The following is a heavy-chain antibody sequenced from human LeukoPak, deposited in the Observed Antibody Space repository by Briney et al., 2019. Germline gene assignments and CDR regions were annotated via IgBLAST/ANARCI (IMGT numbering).Heavy chain of an antibody. J-gene: IGHJ4*02. CDR3: ARGDSSGYYFPPYFDY. CDR1: GYTFTSYA. V-gene: IGHV7-4-1*02. Sequence: GASVKVSCKASGYTFTSYAMNWVRQAPGQGLEWMGWINTNTGNPTYAQGFTGRFVFSLDTSVSTAYLQISSLKAEDTAVYYCARGDSSGYYFPPYFDYWGQGTLVTVSS. D-gene: IGHD3-22*01. CDR2: INTNTGNP.